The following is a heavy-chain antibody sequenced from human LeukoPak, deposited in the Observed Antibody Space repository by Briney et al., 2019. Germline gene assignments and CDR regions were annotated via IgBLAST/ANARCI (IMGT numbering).Heavy chain of an antibody. J-gene: IGHJ6*03. CDR2: ISSGSHTI. V-gene: IGHV3-48*04. CDR1: GITFNRYS. CDR3: ARGATVWARMDV. Sequence: GALRTLCSASGITFNRYSNNLVRQAPRKGVEGVSFISSGSHTIHYADSVKGRFTMSRDNAKNSLSLQMNSLRAEDTAVYYCARGATVWARMDVWGKGTTVTVSS. D-gene: IGHD4-17*01.